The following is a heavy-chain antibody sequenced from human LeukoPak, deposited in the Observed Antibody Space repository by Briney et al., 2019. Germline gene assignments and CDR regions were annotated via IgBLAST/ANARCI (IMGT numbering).Heavy chain of an antibody. CDR2: ISSNGGST. V-gene: IGHV3-64*01. D-gene: IGHD3-9*01. CDR1: GFTFSSYA. J-gene: IGHJ4*02. CDR3: ARARTYYDILTGYYFDY. Sequence: GGSLRLSCAASGFTFSSYAMHWVRQAPGKGLEYVSAISSNGGSTYYANSVKGRFTISRDNSKNTLYLQMGSLRAEDMAVYYCARARTYYDILTGYYFDYWGQGTLVTVSS.